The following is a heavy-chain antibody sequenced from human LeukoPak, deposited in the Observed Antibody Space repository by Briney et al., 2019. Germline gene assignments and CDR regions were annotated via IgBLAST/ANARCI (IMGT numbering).Heavy chain of an antibody. J-gene: IGHJ4*02. V-gene: IGHV3-48*01. CDR3: ARTIAAAGTSGFDY. CDR2: IDARSGIT. Sequence: PGGSLRLSCAASGFTFTIFGLNWVRQAPGKGPEWVSYIDARSGITYYADSVQGRFTISRDDARESVFLQMDGLRVDDTAVYYCARTIAAAGTSGFDYWGQGTLVTVSS. CDR1: GFTFTIFG. D-gene: IGHD6-13*01.